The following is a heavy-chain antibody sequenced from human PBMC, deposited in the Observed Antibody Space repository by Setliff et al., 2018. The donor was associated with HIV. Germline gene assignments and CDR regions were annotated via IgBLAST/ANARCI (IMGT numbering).Heavy chain of an antibody. D-gene: IGHD1-1*01. CDR3: VRDINWAFDY. V-gene: IGHV3-11*04. J-gene: IGHJ4*02. CDR1: GFTFSDYY. Sequence: NPGGSLRLSCAGSGSGGSGFTFSDYYMSWVRQAPGKGLEWLSYISSSGTTTYYADSVKGRFTISRDNAKNSLFLQMSSLRAEDTAVYFCVRDINWAFDYWGQGILVTVSS. CDR2: ISSSGTTT.